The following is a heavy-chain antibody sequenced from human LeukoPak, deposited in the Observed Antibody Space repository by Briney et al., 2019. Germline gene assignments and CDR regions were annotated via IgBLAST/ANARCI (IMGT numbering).Heavy chain of an antibody. CDR3: ARDQGIAARGLDDY. J-gene: IGHJ4*02. CDR2: ISSRSSYI. V-gene: IGHV3-21*01. CDR1: GFTFSSYS. D-gene: IGHD6-6*01. Sequence: GGSLRLSCAASGFTFSSYSMNWVRQAPGKGLEWVSSISSRSSYIYYADSVKGRFTISRDNAKNSLYLQMNSLRAEDTAVYYCARDQGIAARGLDDYWGQGTLVTVSS.